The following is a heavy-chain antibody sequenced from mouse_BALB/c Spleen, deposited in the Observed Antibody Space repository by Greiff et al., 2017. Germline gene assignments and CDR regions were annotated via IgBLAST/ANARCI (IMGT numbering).Heavy chain of an antibody. CDR3: ARGTTVVARAMDY. V-gene: IGHV1-7*01. CDR1: GYTFTSYW. J-gene: IGHJ4*01. CDR2: INPSTGYT. Sequence: QVQLQQSGAELAKPGASVKMSCKASGYTFTSYWMHWVKQRPGQGLEWIGYINPSTGYTEYTQKFKDKATLTADKSSSTAYMQLSSLTSEDSAVYYCARGTTVVARAMDYWGQGTSVTVSS. D-gene: IGHD1-1*01.